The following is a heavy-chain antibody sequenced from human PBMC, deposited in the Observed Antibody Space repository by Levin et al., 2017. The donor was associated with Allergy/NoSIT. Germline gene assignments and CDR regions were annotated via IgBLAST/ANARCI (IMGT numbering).Heavy chain of an antibody. D-gene: IGHD2-2*01. Sequence: PGGSLRLSCAASGFTFSSYAMSWVRQAPGKGLEWVSAISGSGGSTYYADSVKGRFTISRDNSKNTLYLQMNSLRAEDTAVYYCAKGAESCSSTSCYAIAAPIDYWGQGTLVTVSS. CDR1: GFTFSSYA. CDR3: AKGAESCSSTSCYAIAAPIDY. J-gene: IGHJ4*02. V-gene: IGHV3-23*01. CDR2: ISGSGGST.